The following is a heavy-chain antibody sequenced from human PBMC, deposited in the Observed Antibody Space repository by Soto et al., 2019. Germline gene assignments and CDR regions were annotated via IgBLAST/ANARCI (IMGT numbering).Heavy chain of an antibody. D-gene: IGHD3-3*01. V-gene: IGHV1-58*01. CDR2: IVVGSGNT. CDR1: GFTFTSSA. Sequence: SVKVSCKASGFTFTSSAVQWVRQARGQRLEWIGWIVVGSGNTNYAQKFQERVTITRDMSTSTAYMELSSLRSEDTAVYYCAAGTIFGVVILPYYYGMDVWGQGTTVTVSS. CDR3: AAGTIFGVVILPYYYGMDV. J-gene: IGHJ6*02.